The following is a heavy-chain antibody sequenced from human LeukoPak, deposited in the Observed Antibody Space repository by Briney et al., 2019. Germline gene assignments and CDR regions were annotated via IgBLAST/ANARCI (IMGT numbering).Heavy chain of an antibody. D-gene: IGHD5-12*01. CDR3: AREARLASAAGLDV. V-gene: IGHV4-4*07. CDR2: FHGSAAI. Sequence: PSETLSLTCDIFGDSISDYYWSWIRQPAGKGLEWIGRFHGSAAIKYNPSLRSRLSLSGDTSKNQFSLKLSSVTAADTAVYYCAREARLASAAGLDVWGQGTMVTVS. CDR1: GDSISDYY. J-gene: IGHJ6*02.